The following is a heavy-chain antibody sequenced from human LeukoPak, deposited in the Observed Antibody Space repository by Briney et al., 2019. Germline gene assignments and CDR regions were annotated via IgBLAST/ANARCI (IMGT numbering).Heavy chain of an antibody. Sequence: GGSLRPSCAASGFTFSSFSMNWVRQAPGKGLEWVANIKQDGSEQYYVDSVRGRFITSRDNAKNTLFLQMNSLRSEDTAVYYCVSRAYCGGNCPSHFDYWGRGTLVTVSS. J-gene: IGHJ4*02. CDR3: VSRAYCGGNCPSHFDY. V-gene: IGHV3-7*03. CDR2: IKQDGSEQ. D-gene: IGHD2-21*02. CDR1: GFTFSSFS.